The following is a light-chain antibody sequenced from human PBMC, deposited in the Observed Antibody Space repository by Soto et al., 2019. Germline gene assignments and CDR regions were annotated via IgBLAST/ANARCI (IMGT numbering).Light chain of an antibody. J-gene: IGKJ1*01. CDR2: DAS. CDR3: QQSYSTPRT. V-gene: IGKV1-5*01. Sequence: IQLTQSPSALSASVVDRFTITFRASQSLNNRLAWYQQKPGKAPKLLIYDASSLESGVPSRFSGSGSGTEFTLTISSLQPDDFATYYCQQSYSTPRTFGQGTKVDIK. CDR1: QSLNNR.